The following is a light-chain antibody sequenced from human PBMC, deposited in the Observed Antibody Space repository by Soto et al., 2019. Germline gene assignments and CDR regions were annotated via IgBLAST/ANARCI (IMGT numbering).Light chain of an antibody. J-gene: IGLJ1*01. Sequence: QSVLTQPASVSGSPGQSITISCTGTSSDVGSYDLVSWYQQPPGKAPKLMIYEDTKRPSGISIRFSGSKSGNAASLTISGLQAEDEADYYCCSYAGSGTFVFGTGTKLTVL. CDR1: SSDVGSYDL. V-gene: IGLV2-23*01. CDR2: EDT. CDR3: CSYAGSGTFV.